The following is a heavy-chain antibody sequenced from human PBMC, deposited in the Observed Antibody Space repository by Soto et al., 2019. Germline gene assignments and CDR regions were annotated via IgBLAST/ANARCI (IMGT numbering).Heavy chain of an antibody. J-gene: IGHJ4*02. V-gene: IGHV3-30*18. D-gene: IGHD3-22*01. CDR1: GFTFSNAW. CDR2: ISYDGSNK. Sequence: TGGSLRLSCAASGFTFSNAWMSWVRQAPGKGLEWVAVISYDGSNKYYADSVKGRFTISRDNSKNTLYLQMNSLRAEDTAVYYCAKNAYYYEMFFDYWGQGTLVTVSS. CDR3: AKNAYYYEMFFDY.